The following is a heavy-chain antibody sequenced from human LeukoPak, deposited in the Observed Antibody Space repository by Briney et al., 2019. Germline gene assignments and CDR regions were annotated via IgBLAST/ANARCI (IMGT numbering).Heavy chain of an antibody. CDR2: ISGSGGST. V-gene: IGHV3-23*01. CDR1: GFTFSSYA. J-gene: IGHJ4*02. Sequence: GGSLRLSCAASGFTFSSYAMSWVRQASGKGLEWVSAISGSGGSTYYADSVKGRFTISRDNSKNTLYLQMNSLRAEGTAVYYCAGYHVYGVTAPPLGYWGQGTLVTVSS. D-gene: IGHD2-21*02. CDR3: AGYHVYGVTAPPLGY.